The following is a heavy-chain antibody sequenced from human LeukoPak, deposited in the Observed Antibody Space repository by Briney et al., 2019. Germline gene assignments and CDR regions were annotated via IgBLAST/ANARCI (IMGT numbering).Heavy chain of an antibody. CDR1: GFTFSSYE. CDR3: ARDFKVGNGFEH. V-gene: IGHV3-48*03. J-gene: IGHJ1*01. D-gene: IGHD1-26*01. Sequence: GGSLRLSCAASGFTFSSYEMNWVRQAPGKGLEWVSYISSSGSTIYYADSVKGRFTISRDNAKNSLYLQMNSLRAEDTAVYYCARDFKVGNGFEHWGQGTLVTVSS. CDR2: ISSSGSTI.